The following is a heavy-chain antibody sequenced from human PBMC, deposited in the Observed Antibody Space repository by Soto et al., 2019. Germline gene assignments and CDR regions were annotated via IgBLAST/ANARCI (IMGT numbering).Heavy chain of an antibody. CDR3: ATRGYSYGYNWFDP. CDR1: GFTFSSYW. CDR2: IKQDGSEK. J-gene: IGHJ5*02. Sequence: GGSLRLSCAASGFTFSSYWMSWVRQAPGKGLEWVANIKQDGSEKYYVDSVKGRFTISRDNAKNSLYLQMNSLRAEDTAVYYCATRGYSYGYNWFDPWGQGTLVTVSS. D-gene: IGHD5-18*01. V-gene: IGHV3-7*05.